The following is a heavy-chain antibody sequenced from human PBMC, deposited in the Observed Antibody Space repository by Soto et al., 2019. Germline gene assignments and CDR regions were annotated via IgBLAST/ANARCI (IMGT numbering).Heavy chain of an antibody. CDR3: ARGNALDAEIYNRFDP. CDR1: GHTFTGYY. V-gene: IGHV1-2*02. J-gene: IGHJ5*02. Sequence: QVQPGQSGAEVKKPGASVKISCKASGHTFTGYYIHWVRQSPGQGLEWMGWINHNSGGTDYGQKFQGRVTLTRDTSTSEVYMELTRLRSADTAVYYCARGNALDAEIYNRFDPWGPGMLVNVSS. CDR2: INHNSGGT. D-gene: IGHD2-2*01.